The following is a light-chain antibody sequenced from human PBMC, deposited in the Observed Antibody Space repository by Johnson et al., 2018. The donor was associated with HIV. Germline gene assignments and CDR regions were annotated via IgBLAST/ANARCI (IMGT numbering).Light chain of an antibody. CDR1: SSNIGNNY. Sequence: HSVLTQPPSVSAAPGQKVTISCSGSSSNIGNNYVSWYQQLPGTAPKLLIYDNNKRPSGIPDRFSGSKSGPSATLAITGLQTGDEAEYYCGTWESSLSGTDVFGTGTKVTVL. CDR2: DNN. V-gene: IGLV1-51*01. J-gene: IGLJ1*01. CDR3: GTWESSLSGTDV.